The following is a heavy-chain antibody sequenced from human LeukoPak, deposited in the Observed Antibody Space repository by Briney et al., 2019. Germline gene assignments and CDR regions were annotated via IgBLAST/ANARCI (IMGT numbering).Heavy chain of an antibody. Sequence: GASVKVSCRASGYTFSAYYIHWVRQAPGQGLEWMGRINPNGGNTNYAQKFQGRVTMTSDTSISTAYMELSSLRSDDTAVYYCARERKITTFGVACDYWGQGTLVTVSS. D-gene: IGHD3-3*01. CDR2: INPNGGNT. CDR1: GYTFSAYY. V-gene: IGHV1-2*06. J-gene: IGHJ4*02. CDR3: ARERKITTFGVACDY.